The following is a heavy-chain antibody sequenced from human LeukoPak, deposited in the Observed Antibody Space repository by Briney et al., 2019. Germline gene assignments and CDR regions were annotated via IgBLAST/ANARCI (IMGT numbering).Heavy chain of an antibody. Sequence: PSETLSPTCTVSGGSISSYYWSWIRQPPGKGLEWVAHISDKEDIIYADSVKGRFAISRDNAKNSQYLQMTSLRADDKGVYYCARSGGSYKPFDFWGQGTLVTVSS. CDR1: GGSISSYY. CDR3: ARSGGSYKPFDF. CDR2: ISDKEDI. V-gene: IGHV3-69-1*02. J-gene: IGHJ4*02. D-gene: IGHD3-16*01.